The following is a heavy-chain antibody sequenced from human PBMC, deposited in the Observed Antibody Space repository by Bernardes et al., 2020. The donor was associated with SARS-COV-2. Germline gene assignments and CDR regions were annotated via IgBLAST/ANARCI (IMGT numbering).Heavy chain of an antibody. J-gene: IGHJ4*02. D-gene: IGHD2-15*01. Sequence: GGSRRLSCVVSGFSFSAYWMHWVRQAPGKGLVWVSRLNEHGTITTYADSVKGRFTISRDNAKNTLYLQMNSLRAEDTATYYCVRDLAGGRGSWGQGTLVTVSS. CDR3: VRDLAGGRGS. CDR2: LNEHGTIT. V-gene: IGHV3-74*03. CDR1: GFSFSAYW.